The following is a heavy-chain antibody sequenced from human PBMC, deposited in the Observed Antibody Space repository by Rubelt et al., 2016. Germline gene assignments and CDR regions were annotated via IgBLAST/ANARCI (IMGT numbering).Heavy chain of an antibody. J-gene: IGHJ5*02. Sequence: QVQLVQSGAEVKKPGASVKVSCKASGYTFTSYGISWVRQAPGQGLEWMGWNSAYNGNTNYAQKLQGRVTMTTDTSTRTAYMGLRSLRSDDTAVYYCASDADYYDSSGYRDWFDPWGQGTLVTVSS. CDR3: ASDADYYDSSGYRDWFDP. CDR2: NSAYNGNT. CDR1: GYTFTSYG. D-gene: IGHD3-22*01. V-gene: IGHV1-18*01.